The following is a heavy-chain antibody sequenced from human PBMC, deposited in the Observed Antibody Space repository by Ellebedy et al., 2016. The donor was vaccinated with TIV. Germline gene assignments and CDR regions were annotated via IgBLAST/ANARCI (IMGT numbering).Heavy chain of an antibody. D-gene: IGHD7-27*01. CDR3: ARKIPGDDQSFDH. V-gene: IGHV1-3*01. CDR2: INAGNGKT. Sequence: AASVKVSCKASGYTFTSYAMHWVRQAPGQSLEWMGWINAGNGKTKNSQKFQGRVTITRDTSASTAFMELSSLRSEDTAVYYCARKIPGDDQSFDHWGQGTLVTVSS. CDR1: GYTFTSYA. J-gene: IGHJ4*02.